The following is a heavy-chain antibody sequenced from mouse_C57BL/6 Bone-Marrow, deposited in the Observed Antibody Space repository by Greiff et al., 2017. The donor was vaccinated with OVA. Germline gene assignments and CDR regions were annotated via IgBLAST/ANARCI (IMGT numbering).Heavy chain of an antibody. J-gene: IGHJ2*01. D-gene: IGHD4-1*01. Sequence: QVQLQQPGADLVQPGASVKVSCKASGYTFTSYWMHWVKQRPGQGLEWIGKIHPYDSDTNYNQKFKGKATLTVDKSSSTAYMLLSSLTSEDSAVDNCAYWTLYYFDYWGQGTTLTVSS. V-gene: IGHV1-74*01. CDR2: IHPYDSDT. CDR3: AYWTLYYFDY. CDR1: GYTFTSYW.